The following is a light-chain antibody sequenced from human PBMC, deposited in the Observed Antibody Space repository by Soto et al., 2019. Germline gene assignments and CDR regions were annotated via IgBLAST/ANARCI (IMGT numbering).Light chain of an antibody. J-gene: IGLJ1*01. CDR1: SSDVGGYNY. CDR3: SSFTSSRIYV. Sequence: ALTQPASVSGSPGQSITISCTGTSSDVGGYNYVSWFQLHPGKAPKLMVYEVSNRPSGISSRLSGSKSGNTASLTISGLQAEDEADYYCSSFTSSRIYVFGTGTKVTVL. V-gene: IGLV2-14*01. CDR2: EVS.